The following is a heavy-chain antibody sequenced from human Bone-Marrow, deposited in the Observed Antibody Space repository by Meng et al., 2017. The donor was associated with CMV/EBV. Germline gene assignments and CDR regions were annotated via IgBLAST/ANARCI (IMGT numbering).Heavy chain of an antibody. CDR3: ARDDREGSYSYYYYGMDV. Sequence: ASVKVSCKASGYTFTSYYMHWVRQAPGQGLEWMGIINPSGGSTSYAQKFQGRVTMTRDTSTSTVYMELSSLRAEDTAVYYCARDDREGSYSYYYYGMDVWGQGTTVTVSS. CDR1: GYTFTSYY. V-gene: IGHV1-46*01. D-gene: IGHD1-26*01. CDR2: INPSGGST. J-gene: IGHJ6*02.